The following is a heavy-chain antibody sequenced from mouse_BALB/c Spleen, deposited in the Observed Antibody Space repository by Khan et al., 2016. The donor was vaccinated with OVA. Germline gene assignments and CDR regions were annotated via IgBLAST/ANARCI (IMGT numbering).Heavy chain of an antibody. Sequence: EVELVASGGDLVKPGGSLKLSCAASGFTFSTYGMSWVRQTPDKRLEWVATISTGGHYTYYPDSVKGRFTISRDNAQNTLYLQMTSLKSEDTAMFYCARLAYYYDSEGFAYWGQGTLGTVAA. D-gene: IGHD1-1*01. J-gene: IGHJ3*01. CDR2: ISTGGHYT. CDR3: ARLAYYYDSEGFAY. CDR1: GFTFSTYG. V-gene: IGHV5-6*01.